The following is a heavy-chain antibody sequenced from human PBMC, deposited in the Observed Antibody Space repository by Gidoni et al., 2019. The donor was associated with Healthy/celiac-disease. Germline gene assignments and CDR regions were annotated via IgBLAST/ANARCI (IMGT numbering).Heavy chain of an antibody. CDR3: ARSEPSPFIAARD. Sequence: QVQLQESGPGLVTPSETLSLTCTVSGGSISSYYWSWIRQPPGKGLEWIGYIYYSGSTNYNPSLKSRVTISVDTSKNQFSLKLSSVTAADTAVYYCARSEPSPFIAARDWGQGTLVTVSS. CDR1: GGSISSYY. J-gene: IGHJ4*02. CDR2: IYYSGST. D-gene: IGHD6-6*01. V-gene: IGHV4-59*01.